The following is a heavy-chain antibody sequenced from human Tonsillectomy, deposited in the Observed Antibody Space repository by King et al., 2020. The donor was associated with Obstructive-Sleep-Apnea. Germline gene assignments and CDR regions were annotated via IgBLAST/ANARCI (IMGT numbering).Heavy chain of an antibody. J-gene: IGHJ4*02. CDR2: IYYSGST. CDR3: ATQGYSYGPFDY. V-gene: IGHV4-59*01. Sequence: QLQESGPGLVKPSETLSLTCTVSVGSISSYYWRWIRPPPGKGLEWIGYIYYSGSTNYNPTRQSRVTISADTSKNQFSLRLRAVTAADTAVYYCATQGYSYGPFDYWGQGTLVTVSS. CDR1: VGSISSYY. D-gene: IGHD5-18*01.